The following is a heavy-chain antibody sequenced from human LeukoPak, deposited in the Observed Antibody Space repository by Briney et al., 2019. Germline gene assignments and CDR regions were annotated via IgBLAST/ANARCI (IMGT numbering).Heavy chain of an antibody. J-gene: IGHJ2*01. CDR1: GGSISSSNW. CDR3: ARSYSNYVHWYFDL. V-gene: IGHV4-4*02. D-gene: IGHD4-11*01. Sequence: PSETLSLTCAVSGGSISSSNWWSWVRQPPGKGLEWIGEIYPSGSTNYNPSLKSRVIISVDKSSNQFSLNLSSVTAADTAVYYCARSYSNYVHWYFDLWGRGALVTVSS. CDR2: IYPSGST.